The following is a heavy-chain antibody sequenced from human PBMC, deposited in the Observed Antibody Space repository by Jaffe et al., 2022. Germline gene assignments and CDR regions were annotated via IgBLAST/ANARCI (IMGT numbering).Heavy chain of an antibody. Sequence: QVQLQESGPGLVKPSQTLSLTCTVSGGSIRSDNFYWNWIRQPAGKGMEWIGRIYSGGGTKYNPSLKSRVTISSDTSDNKFSLHLTSVTAADTAMYYCARANFDVLSRTYWYLDLWGRGTLVTVSS. CDR1: GGSIRSDNFY. CDR2: IYSGGGT. CDR3: ARANFDVLSRTYWYLDL. J-gene: IGHJ2*01. D-gene: IGHD3-16*01. V-gene: IGHV4-61*02.